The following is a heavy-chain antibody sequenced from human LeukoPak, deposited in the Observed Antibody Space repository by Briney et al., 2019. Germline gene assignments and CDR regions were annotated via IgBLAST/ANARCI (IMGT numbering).Heavy chain of an antibody. V-gene: IGHV4-34*01. Sequence: SETLSLTRAVYGGSFSGYYWSWIRQPPGKGLEWIGEINHSGSTNYNPSLKSRVTISVDTSKNQFSLKLSSVTAADTAVYYCARDAPGVYYDFWSGYYTGGYFDYWGQGTLVTVSS. CDR3: ARDAPGVYYDFWSGYYTGGYFDY. CDR1: GGSFSGYY. CDR2: INHSGST. J-gene: IGHJ4*02. D-gene: IGHD3-3*01.